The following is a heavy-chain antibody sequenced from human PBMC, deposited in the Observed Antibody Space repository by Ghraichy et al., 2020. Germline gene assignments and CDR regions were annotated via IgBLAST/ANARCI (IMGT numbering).Heavy chain of an antibody. CDR2: IHSDGNNT. V-gene: IGHV3-74*01. D-gene: IGHD1-26*01. CDR1: GFSFSTYW. CDR3: ARVNRLLKNYGMDV. Sequence: GESLNISCAASGFSFSTYWMHWVRQAPGKGLVWVARIHSDGNNTSYADSVKGRFTISRDNAKNKLYLEMKSLRVEDTAVYYCARVNRLLKNYGMDVWGQGTTVSVSS. J-gene: IGHJ6*02.